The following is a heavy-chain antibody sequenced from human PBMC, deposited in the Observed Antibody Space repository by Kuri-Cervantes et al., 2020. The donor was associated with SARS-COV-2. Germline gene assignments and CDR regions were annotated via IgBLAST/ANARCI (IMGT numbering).Heavy chain of an antibody. CDR2: ISAYNGNT. CDR3: YCAPKEGFDS. J-gene: IGHJ4*02. CDR1: GYTFTSYG. D-gene: IGHD2-21*01. V-gene: IGHV1-18*01. Sequence: ASVKVSCKASGYTFTSYGISWVRQAPGQGLEWMGWISAYNGNTNYAQKLQGRVTMTRDRSTSTVYLELSSLTSEDTAIYYCYCAPKEGFDSWGQGTLVTVSS.